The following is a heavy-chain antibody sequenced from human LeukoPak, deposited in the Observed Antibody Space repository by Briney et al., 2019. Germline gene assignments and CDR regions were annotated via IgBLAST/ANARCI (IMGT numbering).Heavy chain of an antibody. V-gene: IGHV3-23*01. CDR2: ISGSGGST. Sequence: GSLRLSCAASGFTFRSYAMSRVRQAPGKGLEWVSTISGSGGSTYYADSVKGRFTISRDNSKNTLYLQMNSLRAEDTAVYYCAKDRSVLMVWYFDYWGQGTLVTVSS. CDR1: GFTFRSYA. CDR3: AKDRSVLMVWYFDY. J-gene: IGHJ4*02. D-gene: IGHD2-8*01.